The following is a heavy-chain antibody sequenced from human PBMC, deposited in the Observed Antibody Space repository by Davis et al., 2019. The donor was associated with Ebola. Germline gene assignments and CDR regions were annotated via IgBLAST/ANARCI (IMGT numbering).Heavy chain of an antibody. CDR1: GFTFSNYD. Sequence: PGGSLRLSCAASGFTFSNYDMNWVRQAPGKGLEWVSNINAGSSRKSYADSVKGRFTISRDNAKNSLYLQMNSLRDEDTAVYYCARGTVDTSMVYYYYGMDVWGQGTTVTVSS. D-gene: IGHD5-18*01. CDR2: INAGSSRK. CDR3: ARGTVDTSMVYYYYGMDV. J-gene: IGHJ6*02. V-gene: IGHV3-48*02.